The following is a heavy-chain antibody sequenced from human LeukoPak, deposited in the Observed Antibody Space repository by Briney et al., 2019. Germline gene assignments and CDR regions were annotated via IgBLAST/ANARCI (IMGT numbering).Heavy chain of an antibody. CDR1: GGSISSSSYY. V-gene: IGHV4-39*07. D-gene: IGHD6-19*01. CDR3: ASSGWDNYYYYYMDV. Sequence: SETLSLTCTVSGGSISSSSYYWGWIRQPPGKGLEWIGRIYTSGSTNYNPSLKSRVTISVDTSKNQFSLKLSSVTAADTAVYYCASSGWDNYYYYYMDVWGKGTTVTISS. CDR2: IYTSGST. J-gene: IGHJ6*03.